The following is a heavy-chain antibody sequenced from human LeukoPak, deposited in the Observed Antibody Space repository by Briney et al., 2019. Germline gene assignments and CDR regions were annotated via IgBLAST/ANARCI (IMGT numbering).Heavy chain of an antibody. CDR2: ISSSSLYI. Sequence: PGGSLRLSCAASGFTFSSYSMNWVRQAPGKGLEWVSSISSSSLYIYYADSVKGRFTISRDNAKNSLFLQMNSLRVEDTAVYYCARAELLSLDYWGQGTLVTVSS. CDR3: ARAELLSLDY. V-gene: IGHV3-21*01. D-gene: IGHD1-7*01. CDR1: GFTFSSYS. J-gene: IGHJ4*02.